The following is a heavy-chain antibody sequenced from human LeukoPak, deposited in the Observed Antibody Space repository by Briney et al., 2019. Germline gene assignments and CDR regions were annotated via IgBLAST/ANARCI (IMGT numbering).Heavy chain of an antibody. J-gene: IGHJ3*02. CDR2: IIPIFGTA. V-gene: IGHV1-69*05. CDR1: GGTFSSYA. CDR3: ARVTHFGAFDI. D-gene: IGHD3-16*01. Sequence: SVKVSCKATGGTFSSYAISWVRQAPGQGLEWMGRIIPIFGTANYAQKFQGRVTITTDESTSTAYMELSSLRSEDTAVYYCARVTHFGAFDIWGQGTMVTVSS.